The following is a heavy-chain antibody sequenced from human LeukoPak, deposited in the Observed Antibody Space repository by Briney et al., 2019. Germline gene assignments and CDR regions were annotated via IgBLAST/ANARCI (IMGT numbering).Heavy chain of an antibody. J-gene: IGHJ4*02. D-gene: IGHD5-12*01. Sequence: PSETLSLTCTVSGGSISSSSYYWSWIRQPPGKGLEWIGEINHSGSTNYNPSLKSRVTISVDTSKNQFSLKLSSVTAADTAVYYCARGPGGWLGHWAFDYWGQGTLVTVSS. CDR2: INHSGST. V-gene: IGHV4-39*07. CDR3: ARGPGGWLGHWAFDY. CDR1: GGSISSSSYY.